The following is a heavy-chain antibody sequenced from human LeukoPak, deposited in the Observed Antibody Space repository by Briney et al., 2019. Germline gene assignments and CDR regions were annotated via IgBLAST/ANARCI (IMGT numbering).Heavy chain of an antibody. CDR2: IDPSDSYS. J-gene: IGHJ5*02. Sequence: GESLKISCNGSGYNFTTYWIIWVRQMPGKGLEWMWRIDPSDSYSIYSPSFQGHVTISADKSISTAYLQWSSLKASDTAMYYCARRTGVEWFDPWGQGTLVTVSS. CDR3: ARRTGVEWFDP. V-gene: IGHV5-10-1*01. D-gene: IGHD7-27*01. CDR1: GYNFTTYW.